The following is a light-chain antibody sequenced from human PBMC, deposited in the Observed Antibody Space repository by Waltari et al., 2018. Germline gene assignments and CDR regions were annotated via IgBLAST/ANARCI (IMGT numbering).Light chain of an antibody. CDR2: EVS. J-gene: IGKJ1*01. CDR3: MQSIQLWT. CDR1: QSLLHSDGKTY. Sequence: DTVMTRSARSLSVTAGPAVTIYCRSSQSLLHSDGKTYMYWYLQKPGQSPQLLIYEVSTRFSGMPDRFSVSGSGTDFTLKSSRVEAEDVGVYYCMQSIQLWTFGQGTKVEIK. V-gene: IGKV2D-29*02.